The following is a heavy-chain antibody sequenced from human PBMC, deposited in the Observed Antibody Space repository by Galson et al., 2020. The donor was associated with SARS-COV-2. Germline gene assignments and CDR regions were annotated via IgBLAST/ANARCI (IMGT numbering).Heavy chain of an antibody. V-gene: IGHV3-23*01. CDR3: AKVYPNGGYPDPAFGY. CDR1: GFTFSSYA. J-gene: IGHJ4*02. CDR2: ISGSGGST. D-gene: IGHD3-22*01. Sequence: GGSLRLSCAASGFTFSSYAMSWVRQAPGKGLEWVSAISGSGGSTYYADSVKGRFTISRDNSKNTLYLQMNSLRAEDTAVYYCAKVYPNGGYPDPAFGYWGQGTLVTVSS.